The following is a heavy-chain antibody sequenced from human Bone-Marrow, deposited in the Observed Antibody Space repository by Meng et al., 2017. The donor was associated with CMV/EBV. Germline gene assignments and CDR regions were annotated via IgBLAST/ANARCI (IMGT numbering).Heavy chain of an antibody. J-gene: IGHJ6*02. V-gene: IGHV1-46*01. Sequence: ASVKVSCKASGYTLTSYYMHWVRQAPGQGLEWMGIINPSGGSTSYAQKFQGRVTMTRDTSTSTVYMELSSLRSEDTAVYYCAREGGGNSGEYYYYYYGMDVWGQGTTVTVSS. D-gene: IGHD4-23*01. CDR2: INPSGGST. CDR1: GYTLTSYY. CDR3: AREGGGNSGEYYYYYYGMDV.